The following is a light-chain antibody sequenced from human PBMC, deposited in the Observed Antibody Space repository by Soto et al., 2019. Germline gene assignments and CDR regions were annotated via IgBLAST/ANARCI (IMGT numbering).Light chain of an antibody. CDR2: AAS. CDR3: QQSYITPPIT. CDR1: QSVSRY. J-gene: IGKJ5*01. V-gene: IGKV1-39*01. Sequence: DVQMTQSPSSLSALVGDRVTITCRASQSVSRYLNWYQHKPGKAPKLLINAASNLRSGVTSRFSGSGSGTDFTLTIDGLQPEDFAVYYCQQSYITPPITFGQGTLLEVK.